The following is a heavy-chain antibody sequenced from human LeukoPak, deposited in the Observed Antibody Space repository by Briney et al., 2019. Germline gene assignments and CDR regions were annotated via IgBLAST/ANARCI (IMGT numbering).Heavy chain of an antibody. V-gene: IGHV3-23*01. J-gene: IGHJ6*02. Sequence: PGGSLRLSRAASGFTFSSYAMSWVRQAPGKGLEWVSAISGSGGSTYYADSVKGRFTISRDNSKNTLYLQMNSLRAEDTAVYYCAKSEPCSSTSCYYYYYYGMDVWGQGTTVTVSS. CDR3: AKSEPCSSTSCYYYYYYGMDV. CDR1: GFTFSSYA. D-gene: IGHD2-2*01. CDR2: ISGSGGST.